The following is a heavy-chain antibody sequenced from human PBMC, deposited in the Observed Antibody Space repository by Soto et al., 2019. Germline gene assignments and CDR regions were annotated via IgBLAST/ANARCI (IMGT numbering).Heavy chain of an antibody. CDR2: ISYSGNP. V-gene: IGHV4-31*03. J-gene: IGHJ4*02. D-gene: IGHD3-10*01. CDR3: ATRGITLYHFDA. CDR1: GDSISRYGFY. Sequence: QVQLQESGPGLVKTSQTLSLTCSVSGDSISRYGFYWSWIRQRPGKGLEWIGYISYSGNPYFNPSLRSRATISIDTSKNQFSLRLSSVTAADTAVYYCATRGITLYHFDAWGQGTLVTVSS.